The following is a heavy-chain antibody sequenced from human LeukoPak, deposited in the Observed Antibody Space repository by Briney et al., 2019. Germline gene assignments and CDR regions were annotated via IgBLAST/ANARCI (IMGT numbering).Heavy chain of an antibody. J-gene: IGHJ4*02. CDR1: GYTFTDYF. D-gene: IGHD5-18*01. CDR3: ATKGGYNYGLAY. CDR2: INPKSGDT. Sequence: GASVKVSCKASGYTFTDYFIHWVRQAPGQGLEWMGWINPKSGDTKYAQKFQGRVTMTGDTSISTVNMELNRMRSDDTAVYYCATKGGYNYGLAYWGRGTLVTVSS. V-gene: IGHV1-2*02.